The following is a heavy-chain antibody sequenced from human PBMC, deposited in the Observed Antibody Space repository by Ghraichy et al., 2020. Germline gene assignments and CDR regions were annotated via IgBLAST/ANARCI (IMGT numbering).Heavy chain of an antibody. J-gene: IGHJ6*02. Sequence: SETLSLTCAVYGGSFSGYYWSWIRQPPGKGLEWIGEINHSGSTNYNPSLKSRVTISVDTSKNQFSLKLSSVTAADTAVYYCALGPHIVVVPAARSAIYYGMDVWGQGTTVTVSS. V-gene: IGHV4-34*01. CDR3: ALGPHIVVVPAARSAIYYGMDV. CDR1: GGSFSGYY. D-gene: IGHD2-2*01. CDR2: INHSGST.